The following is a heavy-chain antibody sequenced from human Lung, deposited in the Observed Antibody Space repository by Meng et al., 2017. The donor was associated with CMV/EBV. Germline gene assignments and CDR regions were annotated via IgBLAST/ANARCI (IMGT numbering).Heavy chain of an antibody. V-gene: IGHV4-59*01. Sequence: SEPLSPTCPVLGCPIRSYYWSWIRQPPGKGLEWFGYIYYSGSTNYNPSLKSRVTISVDTSKNQFSLKLSSVTAADTAVYYCASVTGSSDSSGYYYYYGMDVWGQGTRVTVSS. CDR1: GCPIRSYY. J-gene: IGHJ6*02. D-gene: IGHD3-22*01. CDR2: IYYSGST. CDR3: ASVTGSSDSSGYYYYYGMDV.